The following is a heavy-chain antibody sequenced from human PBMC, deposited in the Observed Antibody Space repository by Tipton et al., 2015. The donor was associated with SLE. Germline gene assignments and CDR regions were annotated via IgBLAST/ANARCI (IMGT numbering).Heavy chain of an antibody. V-gene: IGHV3-30*02. CDR3: AKDTAQYVYGMGV. CDR1: GFTFSTYG. CDR2: LRYDGSNQ. Sequence: SLRLSCAASGFTFSTYGMHWVRQAPGKGLEWVAFLRYDGSNQYYADSVQGRFIISRDNSKNTLYVQMNSLRPEDTAVYYCAKDTAQYVYGMGVWGQGTTVTVSS. J-gene: IGHJ6*02. D-gene: IGHD2-8*01.